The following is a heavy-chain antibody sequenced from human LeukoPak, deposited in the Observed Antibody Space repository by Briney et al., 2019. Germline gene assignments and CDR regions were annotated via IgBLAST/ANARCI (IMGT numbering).Heavy chain of an antibody. J-gene: IGHJ4*02. V-gene: IGHV3-30*18. CDR1: GFTFSSYA. CDR2: MSNSGENT. D-gene: IGHD4-17*01. Sequence: GGSLRLSCAASGFTFSSYAMSWVRQTPGKGLEWVGIMSNSGENTFYGEAVKGRFTISRDNSQNTLYLQMNSLRPEDTAVYYCAKGGASVTRYVDYWGQGTLVTVSS. CDR3: AKGGASVTRYVDY.